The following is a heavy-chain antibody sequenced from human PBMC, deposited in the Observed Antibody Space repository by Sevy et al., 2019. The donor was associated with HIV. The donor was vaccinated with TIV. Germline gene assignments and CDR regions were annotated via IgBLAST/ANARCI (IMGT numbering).Heavy chain of an antibody. Sequence: GGSLRLSCAASGFTFSDHYMEWVRQAPGKGLEWVGRIRNNADSYTTEYAASVKGRFTISRDDSKNSLYLLMNSLKTEDTDVYYCATHAGIAAAARVFDYWGQGTLVTVSS. CDR2: IRNNADSYTT. D-gene: IGHD6-13*01. CDR3: ATHAGIAAAARVFDY. J-gene: IGHJ4*02. V-gene: IGHV3-72*01. CDR1: GFTFSDHY.